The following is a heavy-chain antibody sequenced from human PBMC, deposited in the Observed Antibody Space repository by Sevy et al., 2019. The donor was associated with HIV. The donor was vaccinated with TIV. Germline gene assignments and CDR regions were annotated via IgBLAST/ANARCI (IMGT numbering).Heavy chain of an antibody. CDR3: ARPYRTDPFYYSGSGGYYYPSYFDY. CDR1: GFTFSNYW. CDR2: IKQDGSEK. V-gene: IGHV3-7*01. J-gene: IGHJ4*02. D-gene: IGHD3-22*01. Sequence: GGSLRLSCAASGFTFSNYWMSWVRQAPGKGLEWVANIKQDGSEKYYVDSVKGRFTISRDNAKNSMYLQMNSLRAEDTAVYYCARPYRTDPFYYSGSGGYYYPSYFDYWGQGTLVTVSS.